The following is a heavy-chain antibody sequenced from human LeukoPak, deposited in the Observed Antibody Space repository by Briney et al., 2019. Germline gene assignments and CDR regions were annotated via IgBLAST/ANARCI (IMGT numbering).Heavy chain of an antibody. CDR3: ARIGSGSYYNLNNWFDP. D-gene: IGHD3-10*01. Sequence: GGSLRLSCAASGVTFSSYGMHWVRQAPGKGLEWVAVISYDGSNKYYADSVKGRFTISRDNSKNTLYLQMNSLRAEDTAVYYCARIGSGSYYNLNNWFDPWGQGTLVTVSS. CDR2: ISYDGSNK. J-gene: IGHJ5*02. CDR1: GVTFSSYG. V-gene: IGHV3-30*03.